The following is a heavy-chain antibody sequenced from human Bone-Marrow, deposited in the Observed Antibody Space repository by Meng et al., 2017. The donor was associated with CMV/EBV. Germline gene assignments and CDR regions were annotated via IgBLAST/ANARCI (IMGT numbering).Heavy chain of an antibody. CDR3: ARAQAAAGYLGMDV. D-gene: IGHD6-13*01. CDR2: ISSSGSTI. J-gene: IGHJ6*02. Sequence: GGSLRLSCAASGFTFSDYYMSWIRQAPGKGLEWVSYISSSGSTIYYADSVKGRFTISRDNAKNSLYLQMTSLRAEDTAVYYCARAQAAAGYLGMDVWGQGTTVTVSS. CDR1: GFTFSDYY. V-gene: IGHV3-11*04.